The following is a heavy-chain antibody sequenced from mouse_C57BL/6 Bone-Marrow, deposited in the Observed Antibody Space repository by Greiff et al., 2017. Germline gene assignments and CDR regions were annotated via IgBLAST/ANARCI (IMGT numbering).Heavy chain of an antibody. D-gene: IGHD1-1*01. V-gene: IGHV1-75*01. CDR1: GYTFTDYY. CDR3: ADNYYGSSPYAMDY. CDR2: IFPGSGST. J-gene: IGHJ4*01. Sequence: VQRVESGPELVKPGASVKISCKASGYTFTDYYINWVKQRPGQGLEWIGWIFPGSGSTYYNEKFKGKATLTVDKSSSTAYMLLSSLTSEDSAVYFCADNYYGSSPYAMDYWGQGTSVTVSS.